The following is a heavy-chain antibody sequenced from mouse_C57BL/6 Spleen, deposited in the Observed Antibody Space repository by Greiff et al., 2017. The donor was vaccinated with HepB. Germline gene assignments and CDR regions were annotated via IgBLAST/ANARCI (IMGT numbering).Heavy chain of an antibody. CDR1: GYTFTDYY. CDR3: AREGGYSKYWYFDV. V-gene: IGHV1-26*01. J-gene: IGHJ1*03. CDR2: INPNNGGT. Sequence: EVQLQQSGPELVKPGASVKISCKASGYTFTDYYMNWVKQSHGKSLEWIGDINPNNGGTSYNQKFKGKATLTVDKSSTTAYMELRSLTSEDSAVFICAREGGYSKYWYFDVWGTGTTVTVSS. D-gene: IGHD2-5*01.